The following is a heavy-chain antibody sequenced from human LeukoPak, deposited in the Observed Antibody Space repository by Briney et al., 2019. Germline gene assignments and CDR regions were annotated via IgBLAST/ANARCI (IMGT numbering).Heavy chain of an antibody. CDR1: GYSFSSGFF. J-gene: IGHJ3*02. V-gene: IGHV4-38-2*01. CDR3: ARRPYCTSTSCPPRHAFDI. CDR2: IYHGGST. D-gene: IGHD2-2*01. Sequence: KPSETLSLTCAVSGYSFSSGFFGGWIRQPPGKGLGWFGRIYHGGSTYYNPSLKSRVTISVDTSKNQFSLKLSSVTAADTAVYYCARRPYCTSTSCPPRHAFDIWGQGTMVTVSS.